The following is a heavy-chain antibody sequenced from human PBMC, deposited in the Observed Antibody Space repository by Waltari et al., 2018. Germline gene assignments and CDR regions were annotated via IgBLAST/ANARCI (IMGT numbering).Heavy chain of an antibody. CDR3: ARGWGGHVDF. D-gene: IGHD3-16*01. V-gene: IGHV3-74*02. Sequence: EVQLVESGGGLVQPGGSLRLSCAASGFTFSTFWMHCVRQVSGKGLMWVSRINSDGSATNYADSVRGRFTISRDNANNMVYLLMNSLRVEDTAMYYCARGWGGHVDFWGQGTLVTVSS. CDR2: INSDGSAT. CDR1: GFTFSTFW. J-gene: IGHJ4*02.